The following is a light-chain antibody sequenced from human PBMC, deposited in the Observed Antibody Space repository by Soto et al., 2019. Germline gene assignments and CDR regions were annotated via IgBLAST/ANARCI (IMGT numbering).Light chain of an antibody. Sequence: QSVLTPPPSVSAAPGQKVTISCSGSSSNIGNNYVSWYQQLSGTAPKLLIYENNKRPSGIPDRCSGSKSGTAATLVITGLQAGDEADYYCGTWDSSLSAYVFGTGIKVTVL. CDR1: SSNIGNNY. V-gene: IGLV1-51*01. J-gene: IGLJ1*01. CDR2: ENN. CDR3: GTWDSSLSAYV.